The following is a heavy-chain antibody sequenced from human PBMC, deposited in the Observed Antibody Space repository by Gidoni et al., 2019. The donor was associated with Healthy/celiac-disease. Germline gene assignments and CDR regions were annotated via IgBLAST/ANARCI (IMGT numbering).Heavy chain of an antibody. D-gene: IGHD6-13*01. CDR3: AVIAAAGSLDSVDY. V-gene: IGHV3-48*03. CDR2: ISSSGSTI. J-gene: IGHJ4*02. CDR1: GFTFRSYE. Sequence: EVQLVESGGGLVQPGGSLRLSCAASGFTFRSYEMNWVRQAPGKWLGWVSYISSSGSTIYYADSVKGRFTISRDNAKNSLYLQMNSLRAEDTAVYYCAVIAAAGSLDSVDYWGQGTLVTVSS.